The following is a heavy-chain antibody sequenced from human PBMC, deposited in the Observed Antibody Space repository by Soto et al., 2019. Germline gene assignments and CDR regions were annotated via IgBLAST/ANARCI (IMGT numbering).Heavy chain of an antibody. Sequence: QVHLVESGGGVVQPGTSLRLSCAASGFSFSNYGMHWVRQAPGKGLEWLTVTWYAGSTTYYADSVRGRFTVSRDNPKNQLYLQMDSLRDEDTAVYFCVRDSEWELTNGFEVWGQGTTVIVSS. J-gene: IGHJ3*01. CDR1: GFSFSNYG. CDR2: TWYAGSTT. CDR3: VRDSEWELTNGFEV. V-gene: IGHV3-33*01. D-gene: IGHD1-7*01.